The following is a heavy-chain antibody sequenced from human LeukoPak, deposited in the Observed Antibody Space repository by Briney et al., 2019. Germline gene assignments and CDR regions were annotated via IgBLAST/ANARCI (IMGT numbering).Heavy chain of an antibody. V-gene: IGHV3-74*01. CDR2: ISSDGSIT. CDR3: VRGSLASGVVVYYYYYLDV. CDR1: GFTFSTYW. D-gene: IGHD3-3*01. J-gene: IGHJ6*03. Sequence: PGGSLRLSCAASGFTFSTYWMHWVRQAPGKGLVWVSRISSDGSITSYADSVKGRFTISRDNAKNSLYLQMNSLRAEDTAVYYCVRGSLASGVVVYYYYYLDVWGKGTTVTVSS.